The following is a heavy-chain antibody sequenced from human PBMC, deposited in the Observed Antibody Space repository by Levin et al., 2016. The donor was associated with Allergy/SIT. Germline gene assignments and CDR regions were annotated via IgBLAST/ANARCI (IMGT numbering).Heavy chain of an antibody. CDR3: ARGVRYDFWSGYYQFDY. Sequence: YYWSWIRQPPGKGLEWIGDIYYTGATSYNPSLKSRVTISVDTSKNQFSLKLSSVTAADTAVYYCARGVRYDFWSGYYQFDYWGQGTLVTVSS. D-gene: IGHD3-3*01. J-gene: IGHJ4*02. CDR2: IYYTGAT. CDR1: YY. V-gene: IGHV4-30-4*01.